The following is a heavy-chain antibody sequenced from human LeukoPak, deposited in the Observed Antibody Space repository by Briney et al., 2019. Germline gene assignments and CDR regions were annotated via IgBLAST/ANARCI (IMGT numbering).Heavy chain of an antibody. J-gene: IGHJ4*02. CDR3: ARVGRGSSGWYGPDY. CDR2: INHSGST. D-gene: IGHD6-19*01. V-gene: IGHV4-34*01. CDR1: GGSFSGYY. Sequence: SETLSLTCAVYGGSFSGYYWSWIRQPPGKGLEWIGEINHSGSTNYNPSLKSRVTISVDTSKDQFSLKLSSVTAADTAVYYCARVGRGSSGWYGPDYWGQGTLVTVSS.